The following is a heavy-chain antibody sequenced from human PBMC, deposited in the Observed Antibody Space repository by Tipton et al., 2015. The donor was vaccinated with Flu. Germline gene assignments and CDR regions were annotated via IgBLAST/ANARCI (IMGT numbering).Heavy chain of an antibody. D-gene: IGHD1-7*01. J-gene: IGHJ3*02. CDR2: INQSGST. CDR3: ARRSIWNYGGLAAFDI. CDR1: GGSFSAYQ. V-gene: IGHV4-34*01. Sequence: TLSLTCAVYGGSFSAYQWTWIRQSPGKGLEWIGEINQSGSTKYNPSLKSRVSMSVDTSENQFSLRLTSVTAADTAIYHCARRSIWNYGGLAAFDIWGQGTKVTVSS.